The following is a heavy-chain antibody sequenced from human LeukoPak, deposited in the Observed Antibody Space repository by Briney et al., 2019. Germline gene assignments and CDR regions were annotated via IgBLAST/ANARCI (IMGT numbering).Heavy chain of an antibody. J-gene: IGHJ4*02. CDR2: INPNSGGT. D-gene: IGHD5-18*01. Sequence: GASVKVSCKASGYTFTGYYIHWVRQAPGQGLEWMGWINPNSGGTTYAQKFQGRVTMTRDTSISTAYMELSRLRSDDTAVYYCARVGMGYSYVDYYFDYWGQGTLVTVSS. CDR1: GYTFTGYY. V-gene: IGHV1-2*02. CDR3: ARVGMGYSYVDYYFDY.